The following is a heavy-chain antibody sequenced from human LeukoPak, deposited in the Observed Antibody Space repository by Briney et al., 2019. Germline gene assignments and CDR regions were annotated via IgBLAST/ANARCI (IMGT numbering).Heavy chain of an antibody. Sequence: VKVSCKASGYTFTSYDINWVRQATGQGLEWMGWMNPNSGNTGYAQKFQGRVTITRNTSISTAYMELSSLRSDDTAVYYCARAFALGGAMVTSYWFDPWGQGTLVTVSS. J-gene: IGHJ5*02. V-gene: IGHV1-8*03. CDR2: MNPNSGNT. D-gene: IGHD5-18*01. CDR1: GYTFTSYD. CDR3: ARAFALGGAMVTSYWFDP.